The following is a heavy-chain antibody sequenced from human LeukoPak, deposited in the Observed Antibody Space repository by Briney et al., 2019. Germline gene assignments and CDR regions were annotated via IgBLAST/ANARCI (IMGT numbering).Heavy chain of an antibody. CDR2: ISGSGLTT. J-gene: IGHJ4*02. CDR1: GFTFSTYA. D-gene: IGHD4-17*01. Sequence: PGGSLRLSCAASGFTFSTYAMSWVRQAPGKGLEWVSAISGSGLTTYHADSVKGRFTISRDNSKNTLYLQMNSLRADDTAVYYCAKAFGWSPRLPPRPTVTTYFDYWGQGTLVTVSS. V-gene: IGHV3-23*01. CDR3: AKAFGWSPRLPPRPTVTTYFDY.